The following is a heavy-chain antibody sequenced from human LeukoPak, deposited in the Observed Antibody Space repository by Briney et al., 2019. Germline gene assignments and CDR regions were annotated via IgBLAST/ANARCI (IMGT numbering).Heavy chain of an antibody. V-gene: IGHV4-4*02. CDR3: AIEGGFYRPLDY. CDR2: VHLDGRT. J-gene: IGHJ4*02. CDR1: AGSVTSTKW. D-gene: IGHD3-16*02. Sequence: SETLSLTCAVSAGSVTSTKWWTWVRQPPGKGLEWIGEVHLDGRTNYNPSLKSRLIMSVDLPENHISLKLTSVTAADTAVYYCAIEGGFYRPLDYSGQGTLVTVSS.